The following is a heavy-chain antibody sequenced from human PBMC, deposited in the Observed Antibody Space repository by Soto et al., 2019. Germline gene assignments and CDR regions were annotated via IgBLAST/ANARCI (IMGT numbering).Heavy chain of an antibody. J-gene: IGHJ6*02. CDR1: GFTFSGYW. Sequence: EVQLVESGGRLVQPGGSLRLSCAASGFTFSGYWMSWVRQAPGKGLEWVANIKQDGSEQFYVDSVKGRFTISRDNAKNSLYLQINSLRAEDTAVYYCAREAVWGQGTTVTVSS. CDR3: AREAV. CDR2: IKQDGSEQ. V-gene: IGHV3-7*05.